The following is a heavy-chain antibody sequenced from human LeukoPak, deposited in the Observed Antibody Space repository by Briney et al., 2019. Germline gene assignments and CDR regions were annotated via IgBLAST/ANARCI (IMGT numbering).Heavy chain of an antibody. CDR1: GFTFGNHA. V-gene: IGHV3-9*03. J-gene: IGHJ4*02. CDR3: ARRYCSGNSCLFDY. CDR2: ISWNSDNI. D-gene: IGHD2-15*01. Sequence: LGGSLRLSCAVSGFTFGNHAMHWVRHAPGKGLEGVSSISWNSDNIGHADSVKGRFTISRDNAKNSLFLQMNSLRAEDMALYYCARRYCSGNSCLFDYWGQGTLVTVSS.